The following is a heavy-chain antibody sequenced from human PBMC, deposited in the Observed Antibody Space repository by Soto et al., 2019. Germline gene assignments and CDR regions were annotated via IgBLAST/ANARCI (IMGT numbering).Heavy chain of an antibody. CDR2: IWYDGSNK. CDR3: ARDLYYYGSGSYYNVGY. CDR1: GFTFSSYG. Sequence: GGSLRLSCAASGFTFSSYGMHWVRQAPGKGLEWVAVIWYDGSNKYYADSVKGGFTISRDNSKNTLYLQMNSLRAEDTAVYYCARDLYYYGSGSYYNVGYWGQGTLVTVSS. V-gene: IGHV3-33*01. J-gene: IGHJ4*02. D-gene: IGHD3-10*01.